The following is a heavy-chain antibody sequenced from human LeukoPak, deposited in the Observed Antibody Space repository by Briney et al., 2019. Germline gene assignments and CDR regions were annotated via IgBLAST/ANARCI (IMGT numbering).Heavy chain of an antibody. D-gene: IGHD4-17*01. Sequence: ASVKVSCKASGGTFSSYAISWVRQAPGQGLGWMGGIIPIFGTANYAQKFQGRVTITADESTSTAYMELSSLRSEDTAVYYCARAPHDYGDYEYYFDYWGQGTLVTVSS. V-gene: IGHV1-69*13. CDR2: IIPIFGTA. CDR1: GGTFSSYA. J-gene: IGHJ4*02. CDR3: ARAPHDYGDYEYYFDY.